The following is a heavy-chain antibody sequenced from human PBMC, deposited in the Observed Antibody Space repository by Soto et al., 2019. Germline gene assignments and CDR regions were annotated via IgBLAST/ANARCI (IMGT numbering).Heavy chain of an antibody. J-gene: IGHJ4*02. V-gene: IGHV2-5*02. CDR1: GFSLTTGPVG. D-gene: IGHD1-1*01. Sequence: QITLRESGPALMKPTQTLTLTCTFSGFSLTTGPVGLGCLRQPPGKALEWLALIYWDDDKRYNPSLKTRLTITKDTSKHQVVLTMTNMDPVDTATYDCAHRRDYNGNWNGGYFDYWGPGTLVTVSS. CDR2: IYWDDDK. CDR3: AHRRDYNGNWNGGYFDY.